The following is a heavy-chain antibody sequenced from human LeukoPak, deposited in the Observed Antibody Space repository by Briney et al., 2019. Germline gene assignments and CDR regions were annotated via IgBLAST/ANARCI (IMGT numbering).Heavy chain of an antibody. CDR3: AKHLWFGDTIDY. CDR1: GGSIGSGDYY. J-gene: IGHJ4*02. D-gene: IGHD3-10*01. Sequence: SETLSLTCTVSGGSIGSGDYYWGWIRQPPGKGLEWIGSIYYSGSTYYNPSLKSRVTISVDTSKNQFSLKLSSVTAADTAVYYCAKHLWFGDTIDYWGQGTLVTVSS. V-gene: IGHV4-39*01. CDR2: IYYSGST.